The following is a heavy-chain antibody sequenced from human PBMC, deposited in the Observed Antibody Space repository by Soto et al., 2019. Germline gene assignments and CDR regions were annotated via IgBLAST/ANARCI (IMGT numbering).Heavy chain of an antibody. Sequence: PGGSLRLSCAASGFTVSSNFMSWVRQAPGKGLEWVSVIYSGGSTNYADSVKGRFTISRDNSKNTLYLQMNSLRADDTAVYYCARDRSSGWYDYWGQGTLVTGSS. CDR3: ARDRSSGWYDY. V-gene: IGHV3-53*01. CDR2: IYSGGST. CDR1: GFTVSSNF. D-gene: IGHD6-19*01. J-gene: IGHJ4*02.